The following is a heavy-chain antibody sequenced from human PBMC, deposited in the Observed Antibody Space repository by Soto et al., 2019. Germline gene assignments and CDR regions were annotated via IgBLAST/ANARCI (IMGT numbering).Heavy chain of an antibody. D-gene: IGHD3-10*01. Sequence: QVQLVQSGGEVKKPGASVKVSCKASGYTFTNYGISWVRQAPGQGLEWMGWINVYNGNTKYAPKVQGRVTMTTDTSTSTAYMEMRRLRSYDTAVYYCARGVGSGSYYNQYNWFDPWGQGTLVTVAS. J-gene: IGHJ5*02. CDR3: ARGVGSGSYYNQYNWFDP. V-gene: IGHV1-18*01. CDR1: GYTFTNYG. CDR2: INVYNGNT.